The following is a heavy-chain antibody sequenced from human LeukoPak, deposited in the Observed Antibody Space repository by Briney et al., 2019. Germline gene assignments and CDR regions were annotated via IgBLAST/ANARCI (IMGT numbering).Heavy chain of an antibody. D-gene: IGHD4-17*01. J-gene: IGHJ6*03. CDR2: INHSGST. CDR3: ATGPTTVTTYYYYYMDV. V-gene: IGHV4-34*01. CDR1: GGSFSGYY. Sequence: SETLSLTCAVYGGSFSGYYWSWIRQPPGKGLEWIGEINHSGSTNYNPSLKSRVTISVDTSKNQFSLKLSSVAAADTAVYYCATGPTTVTTYYYYYMDVWGKGTTVTVSS.